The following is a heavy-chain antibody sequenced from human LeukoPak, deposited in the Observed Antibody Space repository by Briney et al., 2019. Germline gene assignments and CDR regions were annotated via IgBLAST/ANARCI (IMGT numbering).Heavy chain of an antibody. Sequence: SETLSLTCAVSGGSITSGNNYWSWIRQHPGTGLEWIGYIYYSGSTYYNPSLKSRVTISVDTSKNQFSLKLSSVTAADTAVYYCARKPLGSSRYDYWGQGTLVTVSS. CDR3: ARKPLGSSRYDY. CDR1: GGSITSGNNY. V-gene: IGHV4-31*11. J-gene: IGHJ4*02. CDR2: IYYSGST. D-gene: IGHD3-10*01.